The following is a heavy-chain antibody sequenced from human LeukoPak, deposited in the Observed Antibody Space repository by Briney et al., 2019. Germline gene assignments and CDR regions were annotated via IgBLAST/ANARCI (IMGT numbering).Heavy chain of an antibody. V-gene: IGHV4-30-2*03. Sequence: PSQTLSLTCAVSGGSISSGGYSWSWIRQPPGKGLEWIGYIYYSGSTYYNPSLKSRVTISVDTSKKQFSLKLRSVTAADTAVYYCARHEWGITNAFDIWGQGTMVTVSS. CDR2: IYYSGST. D-gene: IGHD1-14*01. J-gene: IGHJ3*02. CDR1: GGSISSGGYS. CDR3: ARHEWGITNAFDI.